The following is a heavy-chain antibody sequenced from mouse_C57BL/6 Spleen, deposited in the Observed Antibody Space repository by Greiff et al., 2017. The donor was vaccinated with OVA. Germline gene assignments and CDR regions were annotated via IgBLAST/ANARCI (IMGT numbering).Heavy chain of an antibody. CDR3: ASPYGNYDRAKGY. CDR2: INPGSGGT. D-gene: IGHD2-10*02. Sequence: VQLVESGAELVRPGTSVKVSCTASGYAITNYFIEWVKQRPGQGLEWIGVINPGSGGTNYNQKFKGKATLTADKSSSTAYMQLSSLTSEDSAVYICASPYGNYDRAKGYWGQGTSVTVSS. CDR1: GYAITNYF. J-gene: IGHJ4*01. V-gene: IGHV1-54*01.